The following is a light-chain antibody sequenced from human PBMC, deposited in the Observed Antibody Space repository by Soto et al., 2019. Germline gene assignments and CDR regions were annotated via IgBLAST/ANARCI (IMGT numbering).Light chain of an antibody. CDR3: SSYTSSGTLVV. CDR2: AVS. CDR1: SSDVGGYNY. J-gene: IGLJ2*01. V-gene: IGLV2-14*01. Sequence: QSALTQPASVSGSPGQSITISCTGTSSDVGGYNYVSWYQQHPGKAPKLMIYAVSNRPSGVSNRFSGSKSGNTASLTISGLQAEDEADYYCSSYTSSGTLVVFGGGTKVTVL.